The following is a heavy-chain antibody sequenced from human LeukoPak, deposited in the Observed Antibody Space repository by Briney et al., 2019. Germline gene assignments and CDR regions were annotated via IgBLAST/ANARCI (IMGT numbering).Heavy chain of an antibody. V-gene: IGHV3-11*01. D-gene: IGHD6-19*01. CDR3: AKDPTVAGTVYWFDP. CDR2: ISSSGSTT. CDR1: GFTFSDYY. J-gene: IGHJ5*02. Sequence: PGGSLRLSCAASGFTFSDYYMSWIRQAPGKGLEWVSYISSSGSTTYYADSVKGRFTISRDNSKNTLYLQMNSLRAEDTAVYYCAKDPTVAGTVYWFDPWGQGTLVTVSS.